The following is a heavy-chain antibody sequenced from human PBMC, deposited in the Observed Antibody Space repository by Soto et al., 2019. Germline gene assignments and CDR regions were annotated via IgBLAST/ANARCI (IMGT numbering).Heavy chain of an antibody. D-gene: IGHD6-19*01. Sequence: QLQLQESGPGLVKPSETLSLTCTVSGGSISSSSYYWGWIRQPPGKGLEWIGSIYYSRSTYYNPSLRRRVAVSVETSKNQFPLKLSSVTAGHTAVYDCARYSVWLGSKGYFPRWGQGTLVTVSS. J-gene: IGHJ1*01. CDR1: GGSISSSSYY. V-gene: IGHV4-39*01. CDR2: IYYSRST. CDR3: ARYSVWLGSKGYFPR.